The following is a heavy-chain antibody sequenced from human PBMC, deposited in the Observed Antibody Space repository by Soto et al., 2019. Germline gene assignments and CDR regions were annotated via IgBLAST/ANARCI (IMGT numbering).Heavy chain of an antibody. D-gene: IGHD6-19*01. CDR2: ISASGGNT. V-gene: IGHV3-23*01. J-gene: IGHJ4*02. CDR1: GFTLSSYA. CDR3: AKDLTSGWYNILDY. Sequence: GGSLRLSCAASGFTLSSYAMSWVRQAPGKGLEWVSTISASGGNTYYADSVKGRFTISRDNSKKTMYLQMNSLRAEDTAVYYCAKDLTSGWYNILDYWGQGTLVTVSS.